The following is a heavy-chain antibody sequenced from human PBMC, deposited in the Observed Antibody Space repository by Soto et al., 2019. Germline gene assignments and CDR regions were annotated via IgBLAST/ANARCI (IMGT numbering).Heavy chain of an antibody. V-gene: IGHV4-39*07. Sequence: PSETLSLTCTVSGGSISSSSYYWGWIRQPPGKGLEWIGSIYYSGSTYYNPSLKSRVTISVDTSRNQFSLKLSSVTAADTAVYYCARVSILAYYYGMDVRGQGTTVTVSS. J-gene: IGHJ6*02. CDR1: GGSISSSSYY. CDR2: IYYSGST. D-gene: IGHD4-4*01. CDR3: ARVSILAYYYGMDV.